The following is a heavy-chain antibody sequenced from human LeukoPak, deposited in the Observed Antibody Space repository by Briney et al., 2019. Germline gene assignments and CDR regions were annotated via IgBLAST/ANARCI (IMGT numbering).Heavy chain of an antibody. D-gene: IGHD4-23*01. Sequence: PSETLSLTCIVSGDSIRSSNYYWGWIRQPPGKGLGWIGNFFYSGSTYYNPSLKSRVTISVDTSKNQFSLKLSSVTTADTAVYYCARSVVTLYWYFDLWGRGTLVTVSS. CDR2: FFYSGST. CDR3: ARSVVTLYWYFDL. CDR1: GDSIRSSNYY. J-gene: IGHJ2*01. V-gene: IGHV4-39*07.